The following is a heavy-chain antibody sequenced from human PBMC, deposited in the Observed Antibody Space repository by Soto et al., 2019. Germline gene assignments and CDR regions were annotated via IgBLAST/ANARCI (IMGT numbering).Heavy chain of an antibody. V-gene: IGHV4-34*01. J-gene: IGHJ4*02. CDR2: INHSGST. CDR3: ATAPLLRDFWSGYYPPYFDY. D-gene: IGHD3-3*01. CDR1: GGSFSGYY. Sequence: PSETLSLTCAVYGGSFSGYYWSWIRQPPGKGLEWIGEINHSGSTNYNPSLKSRVTISVDTSKNQFSLKLSSVTAADTAVYYCATAPLLRDFWSGYYPPYFDYWGQGTLVTVSS.